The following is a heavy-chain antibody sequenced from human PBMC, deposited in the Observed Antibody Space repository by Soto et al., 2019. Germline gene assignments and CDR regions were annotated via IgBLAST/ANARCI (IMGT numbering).Heavy chain of an antibody. CDR2: IIPILGTA. V-gene: IGHV1-69*13. J-gene: IGHJ5*02. D-gene: IGHD2-21*01. CDR1: GGTFSSYA. CDR3: ARESLSCSKHPGKNWFYP. Sequence: SVKVSCKASGGTFSSYAISWVRQAPGQGLEWMGGIIPILGTANYAQKFQGRVTITADESTSTAYMELSSLRSEDTAVYYCARESLSCSKHPGKNWFYPWGQGALVTVSS.